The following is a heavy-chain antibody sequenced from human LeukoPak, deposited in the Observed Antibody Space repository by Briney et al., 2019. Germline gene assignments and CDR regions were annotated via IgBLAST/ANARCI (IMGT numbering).Heavy chain of an antibody. CDR2: IYHNGTP. CDR1: VGSISSGNW. D-gene: IGHD2-2*02. V-gene: IGHV4-4*02. J-gene: IGHJ6*02. CDR3: ATAPILRGKGGEHYKFGMDV. Sequence: PSETLSLTCAVSVGSISSGNWWSWVRQSPGKRLEWIGEIYHNGTPNYSPSLKSRVTISADTFKNHFSLKLTSVTAADTAVYYCATAPILRGKGGEHYKFGMDVWGQGTTVIVSS.